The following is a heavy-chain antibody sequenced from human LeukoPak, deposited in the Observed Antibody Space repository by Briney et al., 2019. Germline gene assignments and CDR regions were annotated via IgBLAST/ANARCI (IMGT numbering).Heavy chain of an antibody. D-gene: IGHD3-16*01. V-gene: IGHV1-69*13. CDR3: ARGGFFGWGSSPPTGQEAFDI. J-gene: IGHJ3*02. CDR2: IIPLFGTT. Sequence: SVKVSCRASGGTFSSYAISWVRQAPGQGLEWMGGIIPLFGTTNYAQTFQGRVTITADESTSTAYMELSSLRSEDTAVYYCARGGFFGWGSSPPTGQEAFDIWGQGKMVTVSS. CDR1: GGTFSSYA.